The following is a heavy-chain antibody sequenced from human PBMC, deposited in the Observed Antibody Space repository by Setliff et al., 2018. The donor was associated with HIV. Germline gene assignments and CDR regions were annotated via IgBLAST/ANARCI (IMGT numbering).Heavy chain of an antibody. Sequence: SETLSLTCTVSGGSISSGRYYWSWIRQPAGKGLEWIGHIYTGGSPNYNPSVMSRVTISIDTSKDQLSLKLNSVTAADTAVYYCARVGGFFGEARPPPDYWGQGALVTSPQ. CDR2: IYTGGSP. D-gene: IGHD3-10*01. CDR1: GGSISSGRYY. J-gene: IGHJ4*02. CDR3: ARVGGFFGEARPPPDY. V-gene: IGHV4-61*09.